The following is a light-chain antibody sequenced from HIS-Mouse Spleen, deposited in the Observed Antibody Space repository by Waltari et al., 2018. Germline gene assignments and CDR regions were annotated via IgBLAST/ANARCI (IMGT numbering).Light chain of an antibody. CDR3: QQYYSTPRT. V-gene: IGKV4-1*01. Sequence: DIVMTQSPDSLAVSLIERATINCKSSQSVLYSSNNKNYLAWYQQKPGRPPKLLIYWASTRESGVPDRFSGSRSGTDFTLTISSLQAEDVAVYYCQQYYSTPRTFGQGTKVEIK. J-gene: IGKJ1*01. CDR1: QSVLYSSNNKNY. CDR2: WAS.